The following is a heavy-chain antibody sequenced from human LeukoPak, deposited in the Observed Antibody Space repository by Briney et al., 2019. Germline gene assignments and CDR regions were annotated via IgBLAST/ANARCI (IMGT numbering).Heavy chain of an antibody. CDR2: IYPADSDT. CDR1: GYSFTNYW. V-gene: IGHV5-51*01. CDR3: ARRSQMATIDFDH. J-gene: IGHJ4*02. D-gene: IGHD5-24*01. Sequence: GESLKISCKGSGYSFTNYWIGWVRQMPGKGLEWMGIIYPADSDTRYSPSFQGQVTISADKSISTAYLQWSSLKASDTAMYYCARRSQMATIDFDHWGQGTLITVSS.